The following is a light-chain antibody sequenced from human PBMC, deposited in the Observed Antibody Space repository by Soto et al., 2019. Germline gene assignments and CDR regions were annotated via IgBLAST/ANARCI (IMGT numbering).Light chain of an antibody. CDR1: QGINSW. V-gene: IGKV1-12*01. CDR3: QRANSFPFT. CDR2: AAS. J-gene: IGKJ3*01. Sequence: DIQMTQSPSSVSASVGDRVTITCRASQGINSWLAWYQQKPGKAPKLLIYAASSLQSGVPSRFSGSGSGTDLTLTISSRQPEYFATYYCQRANSFPFTFGPGNTVDI.